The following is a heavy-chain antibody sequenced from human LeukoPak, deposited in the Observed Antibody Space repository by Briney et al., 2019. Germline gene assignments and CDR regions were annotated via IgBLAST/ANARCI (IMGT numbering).Heavy chain of an antibody. Sequence: GGSLRLSCAASGFTVDDYDMSWVRQAPGKGLEWVSGINWNGDSTAYADSVKGRFTISRDNAKSSLYLQMNSLRAEDTAFYYCARNISSAGTSYFDYWGQGTLVTASS. CDR1: GFTVDDYD. J-gene: IGHJ4*02. CDR3: ARNISSAGTSYFDY. V-gene: IGHV3-20*04. CDR2: INWNGDST. D-gene: IGHD1-14*01.